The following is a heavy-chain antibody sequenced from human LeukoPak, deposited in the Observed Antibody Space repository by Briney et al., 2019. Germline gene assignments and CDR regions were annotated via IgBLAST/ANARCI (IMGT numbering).Heavy chain of an antibody. J-gene: IGHJ3*02. CDR3: AASYYHGSGSAVDAFDI. CDR1: GGSISSGGYS. D-gene: IGHD3-10*01. V-gene: IGHV4-30-2*01. Sequence: SQTLSLTCAVSGGSISSGGYSWSWIRQPPGKGLEWIGYIYHSGSTYYNPSLKSRVTISVDRSKNQFSLKLSSVTAADTAVYYCAASYYHGSGSAVDAFDIWGQGTMVTVSS. CDR2: IYHSGST.